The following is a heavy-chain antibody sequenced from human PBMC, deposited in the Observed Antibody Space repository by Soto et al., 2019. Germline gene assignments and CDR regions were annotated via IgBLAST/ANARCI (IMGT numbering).Heavy chain of an antibody. CDR2: INAGNGNT. V-gene: IGHV1-3*01. J-gene: IGHJ5*02. Sequence: QVQLVQSGAEVKKPGASVKVSCKASGYTFTSYAMHWVRQAPGQRLEWMAWINAGNGNTKYSQKFLGRVTLTRDTSASTAYMELSSRIPEDTAVYYCARVPATSPNWLDPWGQGTLVTVSS. D-gene: IGHD1-26*01. CDR1: GYTFTSYA. CDR3: ARVPATSPNWLDP.